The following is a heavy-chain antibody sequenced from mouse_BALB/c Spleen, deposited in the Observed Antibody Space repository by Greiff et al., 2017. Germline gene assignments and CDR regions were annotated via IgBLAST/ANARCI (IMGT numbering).Heavy chain of an antibody. D-gene: IGHD2-1*01. J-gene: IGHJ1*01. V-gene: IGHV1S81*02. CDR3: ARDGNWYFDV. CDR2: INPSNGRT. Sequence: QVQLKQSGAELVKPGASVKLSCKASGYTFTSYWMHWVKQRPGQGLEWIGEINPSNGRTNYNEKFKSKATLTVDKSSSTAYMQLSSLTSEDSAVYYCARDGNWYFDVWGAGTTVTVSS. CDR1: GYTFTSYW.